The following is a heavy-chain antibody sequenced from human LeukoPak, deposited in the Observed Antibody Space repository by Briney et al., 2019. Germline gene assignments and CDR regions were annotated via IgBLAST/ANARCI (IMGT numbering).Heavy chain of an antibody. CDR1: GFTFSSAW. CDR3: TTTLVGESGARLNY. CDR2: IKSKTDGGTT. D-gene: IGHD1-26*01. Sequence: PXXSLRLSCAASGFTFSSAWMSWVRQAPGKGLEWVGRIKSKTDGGTTDFAAPVKGRLTISRDDSKNMVYLQMNSLKTEDTAVYYCTTTLVGESGARLNYWGQGTLVTVSS. J-gene: IGHJ4*02. V-gene: IGHV3-15*01.